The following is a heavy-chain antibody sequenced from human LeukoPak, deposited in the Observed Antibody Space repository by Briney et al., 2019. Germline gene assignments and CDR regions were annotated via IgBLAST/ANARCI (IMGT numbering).Heavy chain of an antibody. D-gene: IGHD6-13*01. J-gene: IGHJ6*03. CDR3: ARDRQQLDFWYYMDV. V-gene: IGHV4-61*02. CDR2: IYTSGST. Sequence: PSQTLSLTCTVSGGSISSGSYYWSWIRQPAGKGLEWIGRIYTSGSTNYNPSLKSRVTISVDTSKNQFSLKLSSVTAADTAVYYCARDRQQLDFWYYMDVWGKGTTVTISS. CDR1: GGSISSGSYY.